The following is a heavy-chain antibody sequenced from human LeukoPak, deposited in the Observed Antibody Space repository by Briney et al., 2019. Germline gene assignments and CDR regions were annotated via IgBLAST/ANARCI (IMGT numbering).Heavy chain of an antibody. CDR2: ISSSSSYI. Sequence: PGGSLRLSCAASGFTFSSYSMNWVRQAPGKGLEWVSSISSSSSYIYYADSVKGGLTISRDNAKNSLYLQMNSLRAEDTAVYYCASATRGSYYYWGQGTLVTVSS. D-gene: IGHD1-26*01. J-gene: IGHJ4*02. CDR1: GFTFSSYS. CDR3: ASATRGSYYY. V-gene: IGHV3-21*01.